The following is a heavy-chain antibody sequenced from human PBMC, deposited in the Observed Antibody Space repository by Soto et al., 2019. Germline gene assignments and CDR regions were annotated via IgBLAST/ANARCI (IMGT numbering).Heavy chain of an antibody. CDR2: INHSGST. D-gene: IGHD6-13*01. Sequence: TETLTLTCAVYGGSFSGYYWSWIRQPPGKGLEWIGEINHSGSTNYNPSLKSRVTISVDTSKNQFSLKLSSVTAADTAVYYCARGQRRSSAIFSYYYYGMDVWGQGHTVTVSS. J-gene: IGHJ6*02. V-gene: IGHV4-34*01. CDR1: GGSFSGYY. CDR3: ARGQRRSSAIFSYYYYGMDV.